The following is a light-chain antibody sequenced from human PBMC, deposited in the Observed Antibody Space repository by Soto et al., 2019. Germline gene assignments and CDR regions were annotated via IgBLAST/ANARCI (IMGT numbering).Light chain of an antibody. V-gene: IGLV2-14*01. CDR3: SSYTSSSTLLYV. CDR2: DVS. CDR1: SSDVGGYKY. Sequence: QSVLTQPASVSGSPGQSITISCTGTSSDVGGYKYVSWYQQHPGKAPKLMIYDVSNRPSGVSNRFSCSKSGNTASLTISGRQAEDEADYYCSSYTSSSTLLYVFGTGTKLTVL. J-gene: IGLJ1*01.